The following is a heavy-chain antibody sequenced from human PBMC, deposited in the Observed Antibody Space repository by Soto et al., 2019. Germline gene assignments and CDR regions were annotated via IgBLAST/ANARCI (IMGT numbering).Heavy chain of an antibody. CDR3: AREADYLNWFDP. CDR1: GFTFSSYS. Sequence: EVQLVESGGGLVQPGGSLRLSCAASGFTFSSYSMNWVRQAPGKGLEWVSYISSSSSTIYYADSVKGRLTISRDNAKHTLYLQINSLRAEATAVYYWAREADYLNWFDPWGQGPVVTVSS. J-gene: IGHJ5*02. V-gene: IGHV3-48*01. D-gene: IGHD3-16*01. CDR2: ISSSSSTI.